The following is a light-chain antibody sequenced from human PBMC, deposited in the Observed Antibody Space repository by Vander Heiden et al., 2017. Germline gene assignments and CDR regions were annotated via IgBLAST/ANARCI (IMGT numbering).Light chain of an antibody. V-gene: IGKV3-20*01. J-gene: IGKJ5*01. Sequence: ETVLTQSPGTLSLSPGERATLSCRASQSVGKNYLGWFQQKPGQVPRLLIYDESNRATGTPDRFSGSGSGTDFTLTINRLESEDFAVYYCQQYAVSPITFGQGTRLEI. CDR2: DES. CDR1: QSVGKNY. CDR3: QQYAVSPIT.